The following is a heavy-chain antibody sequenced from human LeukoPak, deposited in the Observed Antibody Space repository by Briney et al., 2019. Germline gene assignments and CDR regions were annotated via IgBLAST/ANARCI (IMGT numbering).Heavy chain of an antibody. CDR1: GFTFDDYA. D-gene: IGHD5-18*01. CDR2: ISWNSGSI. J-gene: IGHJ4*02. CDR3: AKDYTAMVRGPDY. Sequence: GGSLRLSCAASGFTFDDYAMHWVRQAPGKGLEWVSGISWNSGSIGYADSVKGRFTISRDNAKNSLYLQMNSLRAEDTALNYCAKDYTAMVRGPDYWGQGTLVTVSS. V-gene: IGHV3-9*01.